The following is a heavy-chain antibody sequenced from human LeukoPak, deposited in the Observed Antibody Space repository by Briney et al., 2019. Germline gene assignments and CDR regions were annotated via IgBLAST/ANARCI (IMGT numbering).Heavy chain of an antibody. D-gene: IGHD5-12*01. Sequence: ASVKVSCKASGYTFTGYYMHWVRQAPGQGLEWMAYINPYTGNTNYAQNFQGRVTMTTDTSTSTAYMELKSLRSDDTALYYCARGSGYDRLDPWGQGTLVTVSS. CDR3: ARGSGYDRLDP. J-gene: IGHJ5*02. V-gene: IGHV1-2*02. CDR2: INPYTGNT. CDR1: GYTFTGYY.